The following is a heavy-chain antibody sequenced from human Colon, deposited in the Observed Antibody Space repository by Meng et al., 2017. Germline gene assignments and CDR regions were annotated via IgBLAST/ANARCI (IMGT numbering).Heavy chain of an antibody. Sequence: GGSLRLSCAASGFAFSGYSMNWVRQAAGKGLEWVSSISTSSRYIFYADSVKGRFTISRDNAKNSLYLQMNSLRAEDTAVYYCARGADGSGSYYKIAYWGQGTLVTVSS. J-gene: IGHJ4*02. D-gene: IGHD3-10*01. CDR1: GFAFSGYS. CDR2: ISTSSRYI. CDR3: ARGADGSGSYYKIAY. V-gene: IGHV3-21*01.